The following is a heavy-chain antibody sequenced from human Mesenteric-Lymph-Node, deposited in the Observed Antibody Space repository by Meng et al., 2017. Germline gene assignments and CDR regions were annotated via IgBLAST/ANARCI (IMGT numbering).Heavy chain of an antibody. V-gene: IGHV4-59*01. J-gene: IGHJ4*02. CDR3: ARAVAGTSAPYYFDY. D-gene: IGHD6-19*01. Sequence: SETLSLTCTVSGGSISSYYWSWIRQSPGKGLEWIGYIYYSGSTNYNPSLKSRVTISVDTSKNQFSLKLSSVTAADTAVYYCARAVAGTSAPYYFDYWGQGTPVTVSS. CDR1: GGSISSYY. CDR2: IYYSGST.